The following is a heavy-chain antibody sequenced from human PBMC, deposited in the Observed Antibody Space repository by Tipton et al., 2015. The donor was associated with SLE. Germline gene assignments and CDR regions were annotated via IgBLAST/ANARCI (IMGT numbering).Heavy chain of an antibody. J-gene: IGHJ4*02. CDR1: GGSISSGAYY. CDR2: IYYSGST. D-gene: IGHD6-6*01. V-gene: IGHV4-31*01. Sequence: TLSLTCTVSGGSISSGAYYWSWIRQLPGKGLEWIGYIYYSGSTHYNPSLKSPFTISIDTSKNQFSLMLSSVTAADTAVYYCARGWYSNSPFDFWGQASLVTASS. CDR3: ARGWYSNSPFDF.